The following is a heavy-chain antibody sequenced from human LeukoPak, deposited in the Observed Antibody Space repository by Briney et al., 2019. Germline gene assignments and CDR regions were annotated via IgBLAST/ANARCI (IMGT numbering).Heavy chain of an antibody. CDR3: AKDSTGTDY. V-gene: IGHV3-23*01. Sequence: GGSLRLSCAASGFTFSSYWMHWVRQVPGKGLVWVSAISGSGGSTYYADSVKGRFTISRDNSKNTLYLQMNSLRAEDTAVYYCAKDSTGTDYWGQGTLVTVSS. CDR1: GFTFSSYW. J-gene: IGHJ4*02. CDR2: ISGSGGST. D-gene: IGHD1-1*01.